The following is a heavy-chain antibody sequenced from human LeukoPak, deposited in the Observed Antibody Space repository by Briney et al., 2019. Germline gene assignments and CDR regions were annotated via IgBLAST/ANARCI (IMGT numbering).Heavy chain of an antibody. CDR2: IYYSGST. CDR1: GGSISSYY. J-gene: IGHJ6*02. V-gene: IGHV4-59*01. D-gene: IGHD1-26*01. Sequence: SETLSLTCTVSGGSISSYYWSWIRQPPGKGLEWIGYIYYSGSTNYNPSLKSRVTISVDTSKNQFSLKLSSVTAADTAVYYCARTFSESYYYYGLDVWGQGTTVTVSS. CDR3: ARTFSESYYYYGLDV.